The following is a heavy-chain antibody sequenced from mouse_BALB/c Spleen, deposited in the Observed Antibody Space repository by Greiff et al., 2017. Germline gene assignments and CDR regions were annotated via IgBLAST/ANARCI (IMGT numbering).Heavy chain of an antibody. CDR2: ISSGGST. Sequence: EVKLVESGGGLVKPGGSLKLSCAASGFTFSSYAMSWVRQTPEKRLEWVASISSGGSTYYPDSVKGRFTISRDNARNILYLQMSSLRSEDTAMYYCARRGYDGAMDYWGQGTSVTVSS. D-gene: IGHD2-14*01. CDR1: GFTFSSYA. CDR3: ARRGYDGAMDY. J-gene: IGHJ4*01. V-gene: IGHV5-6-5*01.